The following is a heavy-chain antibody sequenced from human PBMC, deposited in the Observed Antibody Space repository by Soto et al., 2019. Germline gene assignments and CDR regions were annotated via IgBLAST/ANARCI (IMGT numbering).Heavy chain of an antibody. D-gene: IGHD2-15*01. CDR3: ARGGIVVVVGDYGMDV. V-gene: IGHV4-30-4*01. Sequence: SETLSLTCTLSGGSISSGEYYWSRIRQPPGKGLEWIGYIYYSGSTYYNPSLKSRVTISVDTSKNQFSLKLSSVTAADTAVYYCARGGIVVVVGDYGMDVWGQGTTVTVSS. J-gene: IGHJ6*02. CDR2: IYYSGST. CDR1: GGSISSGEYY.